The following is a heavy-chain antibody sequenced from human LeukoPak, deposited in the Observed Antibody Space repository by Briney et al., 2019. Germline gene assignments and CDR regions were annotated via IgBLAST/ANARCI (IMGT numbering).Heavy chain of an antibody. CDR3: ARGSRDTAMAGNWFDP. J-gene: IGHJ5*02. V-gene: IGHV4-39*01. Sequence: SETLSLTCTVSGGSISSSSYYWGWIRQPPGKGLEWIGSIYYSGSTYYNPSLKSRVTISVDTSKNQFSLKLSSVTAADTAVYYCARGSRDTAMAGNWFDPWGQGTLVTVSS. CDR1: GGSISSSSYY. CDR2: IYYSGST. D-gene: IGHD5-18*01.